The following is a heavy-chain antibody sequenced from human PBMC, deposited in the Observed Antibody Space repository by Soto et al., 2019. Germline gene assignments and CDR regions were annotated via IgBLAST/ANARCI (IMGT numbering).Heavy chain of an antibody. J-gene: IGHJ6*02. V-gene: IGHV4-34*01. CDR2: INHSGST. Sequence: QVQLQQWGAGLLKPSETLSLTCAVYGGSFSGYYWSWIRQPPGKGLEWIGEINHSGSTNYNPSIKSRVTISVDTSKNQFSLKLSSVTAADTAVYYWARDEDSSGWYLNYYYGMDVWGQGTTVTVSS. D-gene: IGHD6-19*01. CDR1: GGSFSGYY. CDR3: ARDEDSSGWYLNYYYGMDV.